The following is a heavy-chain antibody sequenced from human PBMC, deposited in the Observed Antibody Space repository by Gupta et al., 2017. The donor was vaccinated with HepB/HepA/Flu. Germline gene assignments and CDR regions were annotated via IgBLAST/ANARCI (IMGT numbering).Heavy chain of an antibody. D-gene: IGHD1-26*01. V-gene: IGHV1-24*01. CDR3: TTSTIVDWFDP. Sequence: QVQLVQSGAEVKKPGASVKVSCKVSGNTISGLSIHWVRQPPGKGLEWMGGLDPEDGKRRFAQKFQGRVTLTEDTSTDTAYMELTSLSSGDTAIYYCTTSTIVDWFDPWGQGTLVIVSS. J-gene: IGHJ5*02. CDR2: LDPEDGKR. CDR1: GNTISGLS.